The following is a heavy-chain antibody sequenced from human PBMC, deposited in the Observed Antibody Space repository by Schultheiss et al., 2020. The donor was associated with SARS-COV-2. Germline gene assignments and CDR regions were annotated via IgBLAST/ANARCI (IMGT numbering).Heavy chain of an antibody. J-gene: IGHJ5*02. D-gene: IGHD3/OR15-3a*01. CDR1: GGSVSSGSYY. CDR3: ASGLHFDP. Sequence: QTLSLTCTVSGGSVSSGSYYWSWIRQPPGKGLEWIGYIYYSGSTNYNPSLKSRVTISVDTSKNQFSLKLSSVTAADTAVYYCASGLHFDPWGQGTLVTVSS. V-gene: IGHV4-61*01. CDR2: IYYSGST.